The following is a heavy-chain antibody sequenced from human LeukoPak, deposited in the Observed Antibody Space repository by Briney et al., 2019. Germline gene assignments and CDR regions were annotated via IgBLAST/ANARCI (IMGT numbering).Heavy chain of an antibody. Sequence: ASVKVPCKASGYTFTGYYMHWVRQAPGQGLEWMGGIIPIFGTANYAQKFQGRVTITADESTSTAYMELSSLRSEDTAVYYCARDQHPYGDYECYLDYWGQGTLVTVSS. D-gene: IGHD4-17*01. CDR2: IIPIFGTA. V-gene: IGHV1-69*13. CDR1: GYTFTGYY. J-gene: IGHJ4*02. CDR3: ARDQHPYGDYECYLDY.